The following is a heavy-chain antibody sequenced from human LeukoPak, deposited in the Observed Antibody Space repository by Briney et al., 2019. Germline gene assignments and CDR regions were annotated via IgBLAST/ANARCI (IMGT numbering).Heavy chain of an antibody. D-gene: IGHD3-10*01. J-gene: IGHJ6*02. V-gene: IGHV1-46*01. CDR1: GYTFTSYY. CDR3: AKIGLVRGVIMYYYHYGMDV. Sequence: GASVKVSCKASGYTFTSYYMHWVRQAPGQGLEWMGIINPSGGSTSYAQKFQGRVTMTRDTSTSTVYMELSSLRSEDTAVYYCAKIGLVRGVIMYYYHYGMDVWGQGPRSPSP. CDR2: INPSGGST.